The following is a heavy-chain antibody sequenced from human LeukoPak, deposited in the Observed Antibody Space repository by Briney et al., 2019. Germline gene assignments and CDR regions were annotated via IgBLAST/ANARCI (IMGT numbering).Heavy chain of an antibody. Sequence: GGALRLSCAVSGFTFSNYAMSWVRQAPGKGLEWVSAISGSGGSTYYADSVKGRFTISRDNSKNTLYLQMNSLGAEDTAVYYCASHWLLPSPVDYWGQGTLVTVSS. CDR1: GFTFSNYA. CDR3: ASHWLLPSPVDY. D-gene: IGHD3-9*01. CDR2: ISGSGGST. J-gene: IGHJ4*02. V-gene: IGHV3-23*01.